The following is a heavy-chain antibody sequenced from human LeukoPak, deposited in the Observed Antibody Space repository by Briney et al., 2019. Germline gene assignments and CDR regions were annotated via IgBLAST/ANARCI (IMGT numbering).Heavy chain of an antibody. J-gene: IGHJ3*02. CDR3: ASSYGSGSTDAFDI. V-gene: IGHV1-2*04. CDR2: INPNSGGT. Sequence: GASVKVSCKASGYTFTGYYMHWVRQAPGQGLEWMGWINPNSGGTNYAQKFQGWVTMTRDTSISTAYMELSRLRSDDTAVYYWASSYGSGSTDAFDIWGQGTMVTVSS. CDR1: GYTFTGYY. D-gene: IGHD3-10*01.